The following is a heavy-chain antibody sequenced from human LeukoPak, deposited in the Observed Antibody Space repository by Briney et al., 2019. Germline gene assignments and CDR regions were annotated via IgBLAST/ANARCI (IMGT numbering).Heavy chain of an antibody. J-gene: IGHJ5*02. CDR3: ARARYYYGSGSYYKVAWFDP. V-gene: IGHV4-34*01. CDR1: GGSFSGYY. D-gene: IGHD3-10*01. CDR2: INHSGST. Sequence: SETLSPTCAVYGGSFSGYYWSWIRQPPGKGLEWIGEINHSGSTNYNPSLKSRVTISVDTSKNQFSLKLSSVTAADTAVYYCARARYYYGSGSYYKVAWFDPWGQGTLVTVSS.